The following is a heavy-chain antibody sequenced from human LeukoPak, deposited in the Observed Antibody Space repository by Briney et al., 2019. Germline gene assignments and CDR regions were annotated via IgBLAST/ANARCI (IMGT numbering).Heavy chain of an antibody. J-gene: IGHJ5*02. CDR1: GFTFSDHY. Sequence: GSLRLSCAASGFTFSDHYMDWVRQPPGKGLEWIGEINHSGSTNYNPSLKSRVTISVDTSKNQFSLKLSSVTAADTAVYYCARRIVVVVAETNWFDPWGQGTLVTVSS. CDR3: ARRIVVVVAETNWFDP. D-gene: IGHD2-15*01. V-gene: IGHV4-34*01. CDR2: INHSGST.